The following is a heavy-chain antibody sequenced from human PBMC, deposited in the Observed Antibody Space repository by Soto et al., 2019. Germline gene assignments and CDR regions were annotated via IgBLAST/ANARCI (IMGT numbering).Heavy chain of an antibody. J-gene: IGHJ3*02. CDR1: GFTFSSYA. V-gene: IGHV3-23*01. Sequence: EVQLLESGGGLVQPGGSLRLSCAASGFTFSSYAMSWVRQAPGKGLEWVSAISGSGGSTYYADSVKGRFTISRDSSKNTLYLQMNSLRAEDTAVYYCAKAPSTLVNPGEAFDIWGQGTMVTVSS. CDR3: AKAPSTLVNPGEAFDI. D-gene: IGHD2-2*01. CDR2: ISGSGGST.